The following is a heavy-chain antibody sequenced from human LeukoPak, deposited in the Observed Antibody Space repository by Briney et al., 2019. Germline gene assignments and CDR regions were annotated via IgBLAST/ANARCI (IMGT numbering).Heavy chain of an antibody. D-gene: IGHD3-10*01. CDR1: GFTFSSYA. CDR3: ARAGSSFKRGAFDI. V-gene: IGHV3-66*02. J-gene: IGHJ3*02. Sequence: SGGSLRLSCAASGFTFSSYAMSWVRQAPGKGLEWVSVIYSGGSTYYADSVKGRFTISRDNSKNTLYLQMNSLRAEDTAVYYCARAGSSFKRGAFDIWGQGTMVTVSS. CDR2: IYSGGST.